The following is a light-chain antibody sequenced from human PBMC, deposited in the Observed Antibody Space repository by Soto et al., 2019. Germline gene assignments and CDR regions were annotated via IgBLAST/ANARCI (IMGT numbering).Light chain of an antibody. CDR1: SSDVGAYNY. CDR3: DSYTSSSRV. V-gene: IGLV2-14*01. J-gene: IGLJ3*02. Sequence: QSALTQPASVSGSRGQSITISCTGTSSDVGAYNYVSWYQQHPGKAPKLIIYEVTNRPSGVSDRFSASKSGNTASLTISGLQAEDEADYYCDSYTSSSRVFGGGTQLTVL. CDR2: EVT.